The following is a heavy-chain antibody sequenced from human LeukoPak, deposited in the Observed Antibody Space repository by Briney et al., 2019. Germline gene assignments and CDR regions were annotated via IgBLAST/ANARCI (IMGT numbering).Heavy chain of an antibody. V-gene: IGHV4-59*01. CDR3: ARDSPDCSGGSCYPYYYYYYMDV. CDR2: IYYSGIT. Sequence: PSETLSLTCTVSDGSISTYFWSWVRQPPGKGLEWIGYIYYSGITNYNPSLKSRVTISVDTSKNQFSLKLSSVPAADTAVYYCARDSPDCSGGSCYPYYYYYYMDVWGKGTTVTVSS. D-gene: IGHD2-15*01. CDR1: DGSISTYF. J-gene: IGHJ6*03.